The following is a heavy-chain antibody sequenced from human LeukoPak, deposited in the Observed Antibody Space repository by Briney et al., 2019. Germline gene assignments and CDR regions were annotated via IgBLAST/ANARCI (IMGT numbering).Heavy chain of an antibody. CDR2: ISYDGSNK. D-gene: IGHD3-22*01. Sequence: GGSLRLSCAASGFTFSSYTMSWVRQAPGKGLEWVAIISYDGSNKYYADSVKGRFTISRDNSKNTLYLQMNSLGAEDTAVYYCARDHRRYYYDSTGYYFDYWGQGTLVTVSS. CDR3: ARDHRRYYYDSTGYYFDY. V-gene: IGHV3-30*03. CDR1: GFTFSSYT. J-gene: IGHJ4*02.